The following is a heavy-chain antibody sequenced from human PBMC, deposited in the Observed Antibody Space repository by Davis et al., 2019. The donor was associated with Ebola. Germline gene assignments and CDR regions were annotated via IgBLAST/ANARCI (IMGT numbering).Heavy chain of an antibody. D-gene: IGHD3-22*01. CDR2: ISSSGSTI. Sequence: GESLKISCAASGFTFSSYEMNWVRQAPGKGLEWVSYISSSGSTIYYADSVKGRFTISRDNAKNSLYLQMNSLRAEDTAVYYCAREGSYYYDSSRGMDVWGQGTTVTVSS. CDR1: GFTFSSYE. J-gene: IGHJ6*02. V-gene: IGHV3-48*03. CDR3: AREGSYYYDSSRGMDV.